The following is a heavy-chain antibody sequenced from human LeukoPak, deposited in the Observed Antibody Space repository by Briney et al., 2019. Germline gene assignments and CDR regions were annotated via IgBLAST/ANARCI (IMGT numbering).Heavy chain of an antibody. Sequence: PGGSLRLSCAASGFTFSSYSMNWVRQAPGKGLEWVSYISSSSSTIFYADSVKGRCTISRDNAKNSLYLQMNSLRAEDTAVYYCARDGAVAGSYGYFYYYMDVWGKGTTVTVSS. CDR3: ARDGAVAGSYGYFYYYMDV. V-gene: IGHV3-48*01. D-gene: IGHD6-13*01. CDR1: GFTFSSYS. CDR2: ISSSSSTI. J-gene: IGHJ6*03.